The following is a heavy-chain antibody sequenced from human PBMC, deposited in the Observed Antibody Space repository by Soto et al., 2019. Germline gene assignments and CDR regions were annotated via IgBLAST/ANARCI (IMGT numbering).Heavy chain of an antibody. D-gene: IGHD4-17*01. V-gene: IGHV4-4*02. J-gene: IGHJ4*02. CDR2: SHHSGSS. Sequence: QVQLQESGPGLVKPSGTLSLTFAVAGDSISSNNWWSWVRQPPGKGLEWIGESHHSGSSNHNSSIKSRVTISVDNAKNQFSPKLSSVTAADTAVYYCARGQMTTGSRYDYWGQGTLVTVSS. CDR1: GDSISSNNW. CDR3: ARGQMTTGSRYDY.